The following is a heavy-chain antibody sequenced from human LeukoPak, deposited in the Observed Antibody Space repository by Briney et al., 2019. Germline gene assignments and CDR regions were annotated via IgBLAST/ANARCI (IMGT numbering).Heavy chain of an antibody. CDR3: ARDSSYGDQPYYFDY. Sequence: ASVKVSCKASGYTFTSYYMHWVGQAPGQGLGWMGIINPSGGSTSYAQKFQGRVTMTRDTSTSTVYMELSSLRSEDTAVYYCARDSSYGDQPYYFDYWGQGTLVTVSS. D-gene: IGHD4-17*01. CDR2: INPSGGST. CDR1: GYTFTSYY. V-gene: IGHV1-46*01. J-gene: IGHJ4*02.